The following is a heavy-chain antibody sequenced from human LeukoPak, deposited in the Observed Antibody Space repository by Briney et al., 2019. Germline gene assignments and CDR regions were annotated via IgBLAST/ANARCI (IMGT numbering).Heavy chain of an antibody. CDR2: IYHGDSDT. J-gene: IGHJ3*02. V-gene: IGHV5-51*01. CDR1: GYSFNTYW. CDR3: ARPQDFGLTGMNAFDI. Sequence: GESLKISCKGSGYSFNTYWIGWVRQMPGKGLEWMGIIYHGDSDTKYSPSFQGQVTISADKSISTAYLQWSSLKASDTAMYYCARPQDFGLTGMNAFDIWGQGTMVTVSS. D-gene: IGHD7-27*01.